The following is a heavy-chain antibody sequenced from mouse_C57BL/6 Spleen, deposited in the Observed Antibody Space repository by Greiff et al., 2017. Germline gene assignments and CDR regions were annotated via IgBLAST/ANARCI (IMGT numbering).Heavy chain of an antibody. J-gene: IGHJ4*01. CDR3: ARDCDSSYAMDY. Sequence: VQLQQPGPELVKPGASVKLSCKASGYTFTSYWMHWVKQRPGQGLAWIGLIHPNSGGTTYNEKFKSKDTLPVDKSSSTAYMQLSSLTSEDSAVYYCARDCDSSYAMDYWGQGTSVTVSS. V-gene: IGHV1-64*01. D-gene: IGHD1-1*01. CDR2: IHPNSGGT. CDR1: GYTFTSYW.